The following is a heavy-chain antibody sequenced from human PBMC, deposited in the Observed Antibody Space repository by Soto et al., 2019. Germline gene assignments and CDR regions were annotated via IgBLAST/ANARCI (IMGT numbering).Heavy chain of an antibody. J-gene: IGHJ6*02. V-gene: IGHV4-30-2*01. CDR1: GGSISSYS. D-gene: IGHD3-22*01. Sequence: PSETLSLTCTVSGGSISSYSWSWIRQPPGKGLEWIAYIFDNGSTYYNPSLKRRVTISVDRSKRQFSLKLSSVTAADTAVYYCARRRPDYYDNSGYYYHYGMDVWGQGTTVTVSS. CDR2: IFDNGST. CDR3: ARRRPDYYDNSGYYYHYGMDV.